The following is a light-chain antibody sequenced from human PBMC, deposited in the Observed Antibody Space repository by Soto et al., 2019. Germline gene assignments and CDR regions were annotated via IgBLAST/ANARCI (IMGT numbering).Light chain of an antibody. CDR1: QSINNW. CDR3: QQYDTHPFT. Sequence: DIQMTQSPSTLSASIGDRVTITCRASQSINNWLAWYQQKPGKAPKVLIYKASSLESGVPSRFSGSESGTEFTLAINSLQPDDFATYYCQQYDTHPFTFGPGTKVDIK. CDR2: KAS. V-gene: IGKV1-5*03. J-gene: IGKJ3*01.